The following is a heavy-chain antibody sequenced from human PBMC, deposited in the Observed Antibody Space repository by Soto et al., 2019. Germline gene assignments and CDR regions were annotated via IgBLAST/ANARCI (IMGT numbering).Heavy chain of an antibody. CDR1: GFTFSSYG. CDR2: IWYDGSNK. D-gene: IGHD3-3*01. CDR3: ARDTYYDFWSGLGIYYYYMDV. J-gene: IGHJ6*03. Sequence: GGSLRLSCAASGFTFSSYGMHWVRQAPGKGLEWVAVIWYDGSNKYYADSVKGRFTISRDNSKNTLYLQMNSLRAEDTAVYYCARDTYYDFWSGLGIYYYYMDVWGKGTTVTVSS. V-gene: IGHV3-33*01.